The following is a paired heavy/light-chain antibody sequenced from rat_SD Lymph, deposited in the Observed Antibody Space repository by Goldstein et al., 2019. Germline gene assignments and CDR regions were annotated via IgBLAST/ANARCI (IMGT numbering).Light chain of an antibody. CDR3: VQGTHAPLT. V-gene: IGKV2S23*01. J-gene: IGKJ5*01. Sequence: DVVLTQTPPTLSATIGQSVSISCRSSQSLLHSNGNTYLHWLLQRPGQSPQLLIYLVSRLESGVPNRFSGSGSGTDFTLKISGVEAEDLGVYYCVQGTHAPLTFGSGTKLEIK. CDR1: QSLLHSNGNTY. CDR2: LVS.
Heavy chain of an antibody. V-gene: IGHV5-34*01. CDR1: GFTFSNYG. J-gene: IGHJ3*01. Sequence: EVQLVESGGGLVQPGRSLKLSCLASGFTFSNYGMNWIRQAPGKGLEWVASISSSSSYIYYADTVKGRFTISRDNAKNTLYLQMTSLRSEDTALYYCAREYTTDYYYRSWFAYWGQGTLVTVSS. CDR2: ISSSSSYI. D-gene: IGHD1-6*01. CDR3: AREYTTDYYYRSWFAY.